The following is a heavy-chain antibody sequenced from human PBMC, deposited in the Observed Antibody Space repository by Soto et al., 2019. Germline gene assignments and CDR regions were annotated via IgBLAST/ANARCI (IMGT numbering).Heavy chain of an antibody. CDR1: GDSFSTSNYY. CDR2: IFYGGGTGVT. CDR3: ARRGGGDSLFDS. V-gene: IGHV4-39*01. Sequence: QLHLQESGPGLVKPSETLSLTCTVSGDSFSTSNYYWGWIRQPPGKGLGWIGNIFYGGGTGVTYYTPSLKSRVIISVDTSKNQFSLKLRSITAADTAFYFCARRGGGDSLFDSWSQGKLVTVSS. D-gene: IGHD4-17*01. J-gene: IGHJ4*02.